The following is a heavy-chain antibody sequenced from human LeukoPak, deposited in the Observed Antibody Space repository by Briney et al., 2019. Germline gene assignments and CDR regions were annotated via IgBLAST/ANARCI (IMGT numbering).Heavy chain of an antibody. J-gene: IGHJ3*02. CDR2: IYYSGST. CDR1: GGSISSGGYS. Sequence: PSETLSLTCAVSGGSISSGGYSWSWIRQPPGKGLEWIGYIYYSGSTYYNPSLKSRVTISVDTSKNQFSLKLSSVTAADTAVYYCARFVGLSAFDIWGQGTMVTVSS. CDR3: ARFVGLSAFDI. D-gene: IGHD3-10*01. V-gene: IGHV4-30-4*07.